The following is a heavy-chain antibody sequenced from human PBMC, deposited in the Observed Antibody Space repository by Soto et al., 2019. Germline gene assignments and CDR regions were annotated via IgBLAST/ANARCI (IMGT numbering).Heavy chain of an antibody. CDR2: IIPILGIA. Sequence: QVQLVQSGAEVTKPGSSVKVSCRASGGTFSSYTISWVRQAPGXVXXXXGRIIPILGIANYAQKFQARVTITADKSTSTAYIELSSQRSDDTAVFYCATAAPARHDYYYYFYVWGKGTTVTVSS. D-gene: IGHD6-25*01. V-gene: IGHV1-69*02. CDR1: GGTFSSYT. J-gene: IGHJ6*03. CDR3: ATAAPARHDYYYYFYV.